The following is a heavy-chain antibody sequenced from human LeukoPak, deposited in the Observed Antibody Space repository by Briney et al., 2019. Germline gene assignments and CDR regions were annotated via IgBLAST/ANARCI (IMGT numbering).Heavy chain of an antibody. CDR2: MNQGGSET. J-gene: IGHJ4*02. V-gene: IGHV3-7*01. D-gene: IGHD6-19*01. Sequence: GGSLRLSCAASGFTFSSHWMSWVRQAPGKGLEWVAHMNQGGSETTNVDSVKGRFTISRDDAKNLVFLQMNSLRVEDTAVYYCARDGVAGGFDYWGQGILVTVSS. CDR3: ARDGVAGGFDY. CDR1: GFTFSSHW.